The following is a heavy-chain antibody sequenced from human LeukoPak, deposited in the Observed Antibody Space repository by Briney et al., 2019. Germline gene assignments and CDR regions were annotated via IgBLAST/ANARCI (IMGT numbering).Heavy chain of an antibody. CDR1: GFTFSSYA. J-gene: IGHJ4*02. CDR3: AKGSDYYDSSYLFDY. Sequence: VGSLRLSCAASGFTFSSYAMSWVRQAPGKGLEWVSAISGSGGSTYYADSVKGRFTISRDNSKNTLYLQMNSLRAEDTAVYYCAKGSDYYDSSYLFDYWGQGTLVTVSS. V-gene: IGHV3-23*01. D-gene: IGHD3-22*01. CDR2: ISGSGGST.